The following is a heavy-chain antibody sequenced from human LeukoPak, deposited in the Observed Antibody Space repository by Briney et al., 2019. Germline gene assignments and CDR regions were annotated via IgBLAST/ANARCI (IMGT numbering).Heavy chain of an antibody. V-gene: IGHV3-48*03. J-gene: IGHJ6*04. Sequence: GGSLTLSCAASGFTFSSYQMNWARHAPGKALEWVSYISSSGSTIYYADSVKGRFTISRDNAKNSLYLQMNSLRAEDTAVYYCAELGITMIGGVWGKGTTVTISS. CDR1: GFTFSSYQ. CDR2: ISSSGSTI. D-gene: IGHD3-10*02. CDR3: AELGITMIGGV.